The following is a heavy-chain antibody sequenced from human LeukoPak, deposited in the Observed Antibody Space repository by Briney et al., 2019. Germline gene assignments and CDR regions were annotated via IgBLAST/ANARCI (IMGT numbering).Heavy chain of an antibody. Sequence: GGSLRLSCAASGFTFSSYSMNWVRQAPGKGLEWVSSIGSSSSYIYYADSVKGRFTISRDNAKNSLYLQMNSLRAEDTAVYYCARDAGVYTYFDYWGQGTLVTVSS. CDR3: ARDAGVYTYFDY. J-gene: IGHJ4*02. CDR2: IGSSSSYI. V-gene: IGHV3-21*01. D-gene: IGHD3-16*01. CDR1: GFTFSSYS.